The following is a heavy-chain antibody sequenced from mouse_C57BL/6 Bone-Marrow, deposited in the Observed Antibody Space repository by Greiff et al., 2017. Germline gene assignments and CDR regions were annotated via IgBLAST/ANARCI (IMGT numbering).Heavy chain of an antibody. J-gene: IGHJ4*01. Sequence: EVKLMESGGGLVKPGGSLKLSCAASGFTFSDYGMHWVRQAPEKGLEWVAYLSRGSSTIYYADTLKGRFTISRDNAKNTLFLQMTSLRSEDTAMYYCASAYAMDYWGQGTSVTVSS. CDR1: GFTFSDYG. CDR2: LSRGSSTI. V-gene: IGHV5-17*01. CDR3: ASAYAMDY.